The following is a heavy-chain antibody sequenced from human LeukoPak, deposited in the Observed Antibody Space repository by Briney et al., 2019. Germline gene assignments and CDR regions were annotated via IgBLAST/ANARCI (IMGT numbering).Heavy chain of an antibody. J-gene: IGHJ6*03. CDR3: AKQGEDIVVVPAVTGGDYYYYYMDV. V-gene: IGHV3-23*01. CDR2: ISGSGGST. Sequence: GGSLRLSCAASGFTFSSYAMHWVRQAPGKGLEWVSAISGSGGSTYYADSVKGRFTISRDNSKNTLYLQMNSLRAEDTAVYYCAKQGEDIVVVPAVTGGDYYYYYMDVWGKGTTVTVSS. D-gene: IGHD2-2*01. CDR1: GFTFSSYA.